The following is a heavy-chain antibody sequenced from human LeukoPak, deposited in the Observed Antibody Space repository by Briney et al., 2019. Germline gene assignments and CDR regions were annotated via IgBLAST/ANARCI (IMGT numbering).Heavy chain of an antibody. CDR3: TRVGSSDWYG. D-gene: IGHD6-19*01. V-gene: IGHV3-7*01. CDR1: GFTFSTSW. Sequence: GGSLRLSCAASGFTFSTSWMNWVRQAPGKGLEWVASINEDGSEKYYVDSVKGRLTVSRDNAKNSLYLQMNSLRVEDTAVYYCTRVGSSDWYGWGLGTLVTVSS. CDR2: INEDGSEK. J-gene: IGHJ4*02.